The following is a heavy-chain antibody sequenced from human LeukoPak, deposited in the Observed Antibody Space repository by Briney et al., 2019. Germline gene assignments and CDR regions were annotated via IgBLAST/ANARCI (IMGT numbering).Heavy chain of an antibody. D-gene: IGHD3-3*01. Sequence: GGSLRLSCAASGFTVSSNYMSWVRLAPGKGLEWVSVIYSGGSTYYADSVKGRFTISRDNSKNTLYLQMNSLRAEDTAVYYCAREVTYDGSGFVWGQGTTVTVSS. CDR3: AREVTYDGSGFV. CDR1: GFTVSSNY. J-gene: IGHJ6*02. V-gene: IGHV3-66*01. CDR2: IYSGGST.